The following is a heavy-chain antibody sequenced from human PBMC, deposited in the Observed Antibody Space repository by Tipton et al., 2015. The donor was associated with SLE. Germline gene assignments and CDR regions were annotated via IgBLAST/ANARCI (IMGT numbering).Heavy chain of an antibody. D-gene: IGHD3-10*01. V-gene: IGHV1-69*18. CDR2: IIPLFGAA. J-gene: IGHJ6*02. Sequence: QVQLVQSGAEVKKPGSSVKVSCKTSGGTFSTYSISWVRQAPGQGLEWMGRIIPLFGAANYAQKFQGRVTITADDSTRTVYMELSSLTSEDTAVYYCAREGYNYGSGRQYFAEPRDGMDVWGQGTTVTVSS. CDR1: GGTFSTYS. CDR3: AREGYNYGSGRQYFAEPRDGMDV.